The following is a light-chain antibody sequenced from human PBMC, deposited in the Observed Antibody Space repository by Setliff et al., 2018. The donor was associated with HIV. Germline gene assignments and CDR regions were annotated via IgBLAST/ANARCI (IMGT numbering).Light chain of an antibody. J-gene: IGLJ1*01. V-gene: IGLV2-11*01. Sequence: QSALPQPRSVSGSRGQSITFSCTGTSSDIGAYDYVSWYQQHPGKAPKLITYGVDKRPSGVPTRFSGFKSGNTASLTIYGLQPEDEADYFCCSYAGSNIFVFGKGTKV. CDR2: GVD. CDR1: SSDIGAYDY. CDR3: CSYAGSNIFV.